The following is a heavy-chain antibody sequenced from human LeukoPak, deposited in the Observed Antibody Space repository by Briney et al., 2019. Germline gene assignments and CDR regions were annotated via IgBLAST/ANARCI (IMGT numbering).Heavy chain of an antibody. D-gene: IGHD1/OR15-1a*01. CDR1: GYTFTRYY. CDR3: ARDLNWNNEIYYYYYMDV. J-gene: IGHJ6*03. Sequence: ASVKVSCKASGYTFTRYYMHWVRQAPGQGLEWMGIINPSGGSTTYAQKFQGRVTMTRDMSTSTVYMELSSLRSEDTAVYYCARDLNWNNEIYYYYYMDVWGKGTTVTVS. CDR2: INPSGGST. V-gene: IGHV1-46*01.